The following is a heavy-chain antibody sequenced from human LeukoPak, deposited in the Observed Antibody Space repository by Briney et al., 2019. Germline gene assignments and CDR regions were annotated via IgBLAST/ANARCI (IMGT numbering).Heavy chain of an antibody. CDR2: ISSSSSTI. Sequence: PGGSLRLSCAASGFTFSSYNMNWVPQAPGKGLEWVSYISSSSSTIYYADSVKGRFTISRDNAKNSLYLQMNSLRAEDTAVYYCAREDGGNCDYWGQGTLVTVSS. V-gene: IGHV3-48*01. CDR3: AREDGGNCDY. D-gene: IGHD4-23*01. J-gene: IGHJ4*02. CDR1: GFTFSSYN.